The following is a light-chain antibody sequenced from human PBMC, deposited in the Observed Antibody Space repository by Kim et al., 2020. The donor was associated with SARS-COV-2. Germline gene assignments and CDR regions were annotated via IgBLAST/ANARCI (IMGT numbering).Light chain of an antibody. CDR2: GAS. Sequence: VAPGERATLTCIPRQSVGCNLAWYQHKPGQAPRLLIYGASTRAADVPARISGSGSGTEFTLTISSLQSEDFVVYYCQQYNVWPLTIGGGTKVDIK. CDR3: QQYNVWPLT. CDR1: QSVGCN. V-gene: IGKV3-15*01. J-gene: IGKJ4*01.